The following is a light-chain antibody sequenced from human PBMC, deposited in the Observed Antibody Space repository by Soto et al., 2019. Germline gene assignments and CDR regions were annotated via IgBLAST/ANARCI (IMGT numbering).Light chain of an antibody. J-gene: IGKJ1*01. Sequence: EIVLTQSPATLSLSPGERATLSCRASQSVSRYLAWYQQKPGQAPRLLIYDASNRVTGIPARFSGSGSGTDFTLTISSLEPEDFAVYFCQHYGSFGQGTKVDVK. V-gene: IGKV3-11*01. CDR3: QHYGS. CDR2: DAS. CDR1: QSVSRY.